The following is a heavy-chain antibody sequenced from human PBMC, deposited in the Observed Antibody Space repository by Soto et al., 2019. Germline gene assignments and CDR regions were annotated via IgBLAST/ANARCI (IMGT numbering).Heavy chain of an antibody. CDR3: ARALSRSWYFDY. CDR1: GFNFSSYG. CDR2: ISSSSSYI. D-gene: IGHD6-13*01. V-gene: IGHV3-21*01. J-gene: IGHJ4*02. Sequence: GGSLRLSCAASGFNFSSYGMNWVRQAPGKGLEWVSSISSSSSYIYYADSVKVRFTISRDNAKNSLYLQMNRLRAEDSAVYYCARALSRSWYFDYWGQGTLVTVSS.